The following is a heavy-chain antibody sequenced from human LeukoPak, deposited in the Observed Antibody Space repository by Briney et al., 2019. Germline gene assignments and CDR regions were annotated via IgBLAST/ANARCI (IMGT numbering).Heavy chain of an antibody. V-gene: IGHV3-15*01. J-gene: IGHJ4*02. D-gene: IGHD7-27*01. CDR2: IKSKTDGGTT. CDR3: TTVGGLGFSNWGE. CDR1: GFTFSTYA. Sequence: PGGSLRLSCIASGFTFSTYAMSWARRAPGKGLEWVGRIKSKTDGGTTDYAAPVKGRFTISRDDSKNTLYLQMNSLKSEDTAVYYCTTVGGLGFSNWGEWGQGTLVTVSS.